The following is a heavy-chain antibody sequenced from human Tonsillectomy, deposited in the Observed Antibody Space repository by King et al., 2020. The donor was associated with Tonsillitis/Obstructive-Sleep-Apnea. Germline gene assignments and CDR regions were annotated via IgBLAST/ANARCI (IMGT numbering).Heavy chain of an antibody. J-gene: IGHJ4*02. CDR2: ISGSGNEK. V-gene: IGHV3-23*04. CDR1: GFTFRNSA. Sequence: VQLVESGGGLVQPGGSLRLSCAASGFTFRNSAMSWVRQVPGKRLEWVSAISGSGNEKYYADSVRVRFSISRDNSKNTLYLQLNSLRADDTALYYCAKEGPGGQQLIWVDSWGQGTLVTVSS. D-gene: IGHD6-13*01. CDR3: AKEGPGGQQLIWVDS.